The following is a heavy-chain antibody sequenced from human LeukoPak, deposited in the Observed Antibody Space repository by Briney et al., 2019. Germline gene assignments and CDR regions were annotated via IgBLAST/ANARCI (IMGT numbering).Heavy chain of an antibody. Sequence: GGSLRLSCAASGFTFSSYSMNWVRQAPGKGLEWVSSISSSSSYIYYADSVKGRFTISRDNAKNSLYLQMNSLRAEDTAVYYCARDPPEAADPEPDYWGQGTLVTVSS. V-gene: IGHV3-21*01. CDR2: ISSSSSYI. CDR3: ARDPPEAADPEPDY. CDR1: GFTFSSYS. D-gene: IGHD6-13*01. J-gene: IGHJ4*02.